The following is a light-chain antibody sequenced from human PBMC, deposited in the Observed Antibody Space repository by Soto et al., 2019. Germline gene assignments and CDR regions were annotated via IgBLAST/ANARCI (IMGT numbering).Light chain of an antibody. CDR3: KEHRNWPLPT. J-gene: IGKJ4*01. CDR1: QSVSSY. V-gene: IGKV3-11*01. Sequence: EIVLTQSPATLSLSPGERATLSCRASQSVSSYLAWYQQKPGQAPRLLIYDASNRATGIPARFSGSGSGTDFTPPTSTQGPKIFPVYSGKEHRNWPLPTFAGGTRGEIK. CDR2: DAS.